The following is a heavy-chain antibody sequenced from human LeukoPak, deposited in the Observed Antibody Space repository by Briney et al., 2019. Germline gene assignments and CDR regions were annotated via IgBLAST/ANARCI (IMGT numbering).Heavy chain of an antibody. CDR3: AGSGYWGYFDY. D-gene: IGHD3-22*01. Sequence: GGSLRLSCAASGFTVSSNCMSWVRQAPGKGLEWVSIIYSDGSTHYADSVKGRFTISRDNSKNTLYLQMNSLRAEDTAMYYCAGSGYWGYFDYWGQGTLVTVSS. J-gene: IGHJ4*02. V-gene: IGHV3-53*01. CDR2: IYSDGST. CDR1: GFTVSSNC.